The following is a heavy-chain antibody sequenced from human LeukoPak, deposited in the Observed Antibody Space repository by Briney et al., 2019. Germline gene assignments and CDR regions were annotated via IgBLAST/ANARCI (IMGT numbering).Heavy chain of an antibody. CDR3: ARDRDADQLHNWFDP. J-gene: IGHJ5*02. CDR2: IWYDGSNK. D-gene: IGHD2-2*01. V-gene: IGHV3-33*01. Sequence: PGGSLRLSCAASGFTFSSYGMHWVRQAPGKGLEWVAVIWYDGSNKYYADSVKGRFTISRDNSKNTLYLQMNSLRAEDTAVYYCARDRDADQLHNWFDPWGQGTLVTVSS. CDR1: GFTFSSYG.